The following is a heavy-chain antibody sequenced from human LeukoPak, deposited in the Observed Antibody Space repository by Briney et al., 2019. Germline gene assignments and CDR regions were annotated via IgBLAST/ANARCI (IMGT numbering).Heavy chain of an antibody. Sequence: PSETLSLTCTVSGGSISSSSYYWGWIRQPPGKGLEWIGSIYYSGSTYYNPSLKSRVTISVDTSKNQFSLKLSSATAADTAVYYCARLGYCSSTSCLEAYFDYWGQGTLVTVSS. CDR3: ARLGYCSSTSCLEAYFDY. D-gene: IGHD2-2*01. CDR2: IYYSGST. V-gene: IGHV4-39*01. CDR1: GGSISSSSYY. J-gene: IGHJ4*02.